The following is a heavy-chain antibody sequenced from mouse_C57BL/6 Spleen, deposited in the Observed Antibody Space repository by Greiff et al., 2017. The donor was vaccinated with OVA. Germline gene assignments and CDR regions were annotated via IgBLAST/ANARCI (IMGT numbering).Heavy chain of an antibody. CDR3: AEGDGYYRAMDY. CDR1: GYTFTSYG. Sequence: QVQLQQPGAELARPGASVKLSCKASGYTFTSYGISWVKQRTGQGLEWIGEIYPRSGNTYYNEKFKGKATLTADKSSSTAYMELRSLTSEDSAVYFCAEGDGYYRAMDYWGQGTSVTVSS. CDR2: IYPRSGNT. J-gene: IGHJ4*01. V-gene: IGHV1-81*01. D-gene: IGHD2-3*01.